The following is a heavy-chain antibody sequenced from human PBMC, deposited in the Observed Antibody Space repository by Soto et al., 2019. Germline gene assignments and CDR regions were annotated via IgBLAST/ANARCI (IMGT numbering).Heavy chain of an antibody. V-gene: IGHV1-18*01. CDR2: ISAYNGNT. D-gene: IGHD3-22*01. Sequence: ASVKVSCKASGYTFTSYGISWVRQAPGQGLEWMGWISAYNGNTNYAQKLQGRVNMTTDTSTSTAYMELRSLRSDDTAVYYCARDYGGSSGPYDAFDIWRQGTMVTVSS. CDR1: GYTFTSYG. CDR3: ARDYGGSSGPYDAFDI. J-gene: IGHJ3*02.